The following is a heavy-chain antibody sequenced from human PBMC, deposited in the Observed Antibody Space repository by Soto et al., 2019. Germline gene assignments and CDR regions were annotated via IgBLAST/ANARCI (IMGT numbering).Heavy chain of an antibody. J-gene: IGHJ6*02. D-gene: IGHD3-3*01. CDR3: ARDLSPPTIFGVVIIRDYYYAMDV. CDR1: GFTFSSYA. CDR2: ISYDGSNK. Sequence: PGGSLRLSCAASGFTFSSYAMHWVRQAPGKGLEWVAVISYDGSNKYYADSVKGRFTISRDNSKNTLYLQMNSLRAEDTAVYYCARDLSPPTIFGVVIIRDYYYAMDVWGQGTTVTVSS. V-gene: IGHV3-30-3*01.